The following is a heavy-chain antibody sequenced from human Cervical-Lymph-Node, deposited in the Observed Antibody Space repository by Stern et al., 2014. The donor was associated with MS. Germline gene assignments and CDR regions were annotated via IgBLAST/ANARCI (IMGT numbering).Heavy chain of an antibody. CDR3: ARQGYNYDSSYHYAMDV. V-gene: IGHV4-39*01. CDR1: GASIRSSSYF. CDR2: VYYSGTT. J-gene: IGHJ6*02. D-gene: IGHD5-18*01. Sequence: QLQLQESGPGLVKPSETLSLTCTVSGASIRSSSYFWAWIRQTPGKGLEWIGSVYYSGTTYFTPSLKSRVTIGVDTSKNAFSLRLSSVTAADTAVFYCARQGYNYDSSYHYAMDVWGRGTTVTVSS.